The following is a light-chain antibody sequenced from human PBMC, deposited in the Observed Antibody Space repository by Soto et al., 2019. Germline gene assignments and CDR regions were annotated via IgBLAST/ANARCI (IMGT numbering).Light chain of an antibody. Sequence: EIVLTQSPGTLSLSPGERATLSCGASQSVGSSYLAWYQQKPGQAPRLLIYGESSRATGIPDRFSGSGSGTDFTLTISRLEPEDCAVYYCQQYGSSPQTFGQGTKVDIK. V-gene: IGKV3-20*01. CDR1: QSVGSSY. J-gene: IGKJ1*01. CDR2: GES. CDR3: QQYGSSPQT.